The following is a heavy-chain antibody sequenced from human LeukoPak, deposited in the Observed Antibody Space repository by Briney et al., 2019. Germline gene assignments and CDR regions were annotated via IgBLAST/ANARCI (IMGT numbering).Heavy chain of an antibody. Sequence: ASFEVSCKAFGYSLTSHRDSRVRQAPGQGLEWMGWINAYNGKTNYPQKLQGRVTMTTDTSTSTAYMELRSLGSDNTAVYYCARVLGHYGDSRCALDIWDQGTMVTVSS. CDR2: INAYNGKT. D-gene: IGHD4-17*01. CDR3: ARVLGHYGDSRCALDI. CDR1: GYSLTSHR. J-gene: IGHJ3*02. V-gene: IGHV1-18*01.